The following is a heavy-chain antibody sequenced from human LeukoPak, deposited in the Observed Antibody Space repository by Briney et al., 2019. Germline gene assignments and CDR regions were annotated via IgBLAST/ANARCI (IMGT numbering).Heavy chain of an antibody. CDR3: ARAQYSSSSGYYYYSMDV. CDR2: MNPNSGNT. J-gene: IGHJ6*03. CDR1: GYTFTSYD. D-gene: IGHD6-6*01. V-gene: IGHV1-8*01. Sequence: ASVKVSCKASGYTFTSYDINWVRQATGQGLDWMGWMNPNSGNTGYAQKFQGRVTMTRNTSISTAYMELSSLRSEDTAVYYCARAQYSSSSGYYYYSMDVWGKGTTVTVSS.